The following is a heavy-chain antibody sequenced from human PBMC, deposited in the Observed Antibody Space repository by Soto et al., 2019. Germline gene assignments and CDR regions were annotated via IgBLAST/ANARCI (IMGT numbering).Heavy chain of an antibody. CDR2: ISSSSSYL. V-gene: IGHV3-21*01. Sequence: GGSLRLSCAASGFTFSSYSMKWVRQAPGKGLEWVSSISSSSSYLYYADSVKGRFTISRDNDKNSLYLQMNSLRAEDTAVYYCALYGDNYAFEIWGQGPMVTV. J-gene: IGHJ3*02. CDR1: GFTFSSYS. D-gene: IGHD4-17*01. CDR3: ALYGDNYAFEI.